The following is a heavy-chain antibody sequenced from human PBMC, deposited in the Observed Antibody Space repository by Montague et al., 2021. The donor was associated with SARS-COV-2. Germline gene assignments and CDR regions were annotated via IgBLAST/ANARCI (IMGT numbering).Heavy chain of an antibody. CDR1: GDFVSSDGYY. V-gene: IGHV4-31*03. CDR3: AREVMGSVNYYQAIKYGLDV. CDR2: IYYSGST. D-gene: IGHD3-10*01. J-gene: IGHJ6*02. Sequence: TLSLTCTISGDFVSSDGYYWSWIRQHPGKGLEWIVDIYYSGSTHYNPSLKSRVTISVDTSKNQFSLKLGSVTAADTAVYYCAREVMGSVNYYQAIKYGLDVWGQGTTVTDSS.